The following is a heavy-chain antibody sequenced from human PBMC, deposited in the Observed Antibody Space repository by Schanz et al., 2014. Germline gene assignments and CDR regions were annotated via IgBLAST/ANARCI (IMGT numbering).Heavy chain of an antibody. J-gene: IGHJ4*02. CDR1: GFTFSSYT. V-gene: IGHV3-48*04. Sequence: VQLVESGGGVVQPGRSLRLSCAASGFTFSSYTMHWVRQAPGTGLEWLSYISRDGTTSYYADSVKGRFTISRDNAKNSLYLEMTSLRGEDTAVYYCARDPNSVNEIDSWGQGTLVTVSS. D-gene: IGHD5-12*01. CDR3: ARDPNSVNEIDS. CDR2: ISRDGTTS.